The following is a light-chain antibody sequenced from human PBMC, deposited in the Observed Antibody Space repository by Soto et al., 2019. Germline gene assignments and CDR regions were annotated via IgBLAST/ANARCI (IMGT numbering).Light chain of an antibody. CDR1: QSISSW. CDR2: KAS. Sequence: DIQMTQSPSTLSASVGDRVTITCRASQSISSWLAWYQQKPGKAPKLLIYKASSLESGVPSRLSGSGSGTEFTLTISSLQPDDFATYYCQQYNSYPITFGPGTKVDIK. J-gene: IGKJ3*01. CDR3: QQYNSYPIT. V-gene: IGKV1-5*03.